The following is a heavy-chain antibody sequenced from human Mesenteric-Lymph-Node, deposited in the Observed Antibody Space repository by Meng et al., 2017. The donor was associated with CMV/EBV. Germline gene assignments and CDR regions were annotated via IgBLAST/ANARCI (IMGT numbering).Heavy chain of an antibody. Sequence: ASVKVSCKASGYTFTSYAMNWVRQAPGQGLEWMGWINTNTGNPTYAQGFTGRFVFSLDTSVSTAYLQICSLKAEDTAVYYCARDRPVTYYDFWSGYYPYYYYGMNVWGQGTTVTVSS. J-gene: IGHJ6*02. CDR2: INTNTGNP. V-gene: IGHV7-4-1*01. CDR3: ARDRPVTYYDFWSGYYPYYYYGMNV. CDR1: GYTFTSYA. D-gene: IGHD3-3*01.